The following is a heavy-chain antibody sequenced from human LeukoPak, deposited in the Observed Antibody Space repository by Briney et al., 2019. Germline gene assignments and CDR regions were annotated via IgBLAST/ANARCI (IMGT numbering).Heavy chain of an antibody. CDR2: IYYSGST. J-gene: IGHJ4*02. Sequence: LSLSCAASGFTFSDHYMDWVRQAPGKGLEWIGSIYYSGSTYYNPSLKSRVTISVDTSKNQFSLKLSSVTAADTAVYYCARLYYYFDYWGQGTLVTVSS. CDR1: GFTFSDHY. CDR3: ARLYYYFDY. D-gene: IGHD2-21*01. V-gene: IGHV4-39*01.